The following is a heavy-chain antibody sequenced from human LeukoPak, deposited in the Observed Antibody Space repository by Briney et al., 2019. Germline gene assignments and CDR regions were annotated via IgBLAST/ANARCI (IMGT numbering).Heavy chain of an antibody. CDR3: ARKRSYYDSSGYYY. V-gene: IGHV1-2*02. CDR2: INPNSGGT. CDR1: GYTFTGYY. D-gene: IGHD3-22*01. Sequence: HVASVKVSCKASGYTFTGYYMHWVRQAPGQGLEWMGWINPNSGGTNYAQKFQGRVTMTRDTSISTAYMELSRLRSDDTAVYYCARKRSYYDSSGYYYWGQGTLVTVSS. J-gene: IGHJ4*02.